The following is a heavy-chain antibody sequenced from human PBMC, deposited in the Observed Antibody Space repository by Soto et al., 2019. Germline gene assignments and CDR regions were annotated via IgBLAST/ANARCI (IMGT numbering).Heavy chain of an antibody. J-gene: IGHJ4*02. CDR3: ARAPRWSHFDY. D-gene: IGHD6-13*01. V-gene: IGHV3-74*01. CDR2: INSDGSST. CDR1: GFTFSSYW. Sequence: EVQLVESGGGLVQPGGSLRLSCAASGFTFSSYWMHWVRQAPGKGLVWVSRINSDGSSTSYADSVKGRFTISRDNAQNPLYLQMISLRVEDTAVYYCARAPRWSHFDYWGQGTLVTVSS.